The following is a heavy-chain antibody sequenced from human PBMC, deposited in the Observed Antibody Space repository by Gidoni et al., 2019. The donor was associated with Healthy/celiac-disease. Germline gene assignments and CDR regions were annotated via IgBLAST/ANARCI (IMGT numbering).Heavy chain of an antibody. CDR2: IKQDGSEK. CDR3: AREDYDFWSGYYGVDWFDP. J-gene: IGHJ5*02. CDR1: GFTFSSYC. Sequence: EVQLVESGGGLVQPGGSLRLSCAASGFTFSSYCMSWVRQAPGKGLEWVANIKQDGSEKYYVDSVKGRFTISRDNAKNSLYLQMNSLRAEDTAVYYCAREDYDFWSGYYGVDWFDPWGQGTLVTVSS. V-gene: IGHV3-7*05. D-gene: IGHD3-3*01.